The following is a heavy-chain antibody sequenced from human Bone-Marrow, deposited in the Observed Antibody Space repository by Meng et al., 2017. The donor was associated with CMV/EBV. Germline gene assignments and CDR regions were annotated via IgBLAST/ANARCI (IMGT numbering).Heavy chain of an antibody. D-gene: IGHD3-22*01. CDR3: ARERYYYDSSGYYYGAYYYGMDV. J-gene: IGHJ6*02. CDR1: GFTFSSYA. CDR2: IYSGGSRT. Sequence: GESLKISCAASGFTFSSYAMSWVRQAPGKGLEWVSVIYSGGSRTYYADSVKGRFTISRDNSKNTLYLQMNSLRAEDTAVYYCARERYYYDSSGYYYGAYYYGMDVWGQGTTVTVSS. V-gene: IGHV3-23*03.